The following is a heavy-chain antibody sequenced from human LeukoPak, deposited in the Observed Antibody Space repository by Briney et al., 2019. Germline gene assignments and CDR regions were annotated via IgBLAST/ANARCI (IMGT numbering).Heavy chain of an antibody. CDR1: GGSFSGCY. D-gene: IGHD6-25*01. V-gene: IGHV4-34*01. Sequence: SETLSLTCAVYGGSFSGCYWSWIRQPPGKGLEWIGEINHSGNTDYNPSLKSRVTISVDTSENQFSLKLNSVTAADTAVCYCARGQLRLSNWGQGSLIIVSS. J-gene: IGHJ4*02. CDR2: INHSGNT. CDR3: ARGQLRLSN.